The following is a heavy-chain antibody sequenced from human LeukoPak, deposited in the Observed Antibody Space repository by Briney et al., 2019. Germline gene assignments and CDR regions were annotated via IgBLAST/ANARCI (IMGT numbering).Heavy chain of an antibody. V-gene: IGHV3-11*01. CDR2: ISSSGSTI. D-gene: IGHD3-3*01. Sequence: GGSLRLSCTASGFTFSDYYMSWIRQAPGKGLEWVSYISSSGSTIYYADSVKGRFTISRDNAKNSLYLQMNSLRAEDTAVYYCARFLRPKNWFDPWGQGTLVTVSS. CDR1: GFTFSDYY. CDR3: ARFLRPKNWFDP. J-gene: IGHJ5*02.